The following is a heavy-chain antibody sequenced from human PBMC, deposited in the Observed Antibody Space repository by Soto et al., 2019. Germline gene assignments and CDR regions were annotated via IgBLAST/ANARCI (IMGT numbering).Heavy chain of an antibody. V-gene: IGHV3-48*03. CDR3: ARDQQKGVDANWFDP. CDR1: GFTFSSYE. J-gene: IGHJ5*02. CDR2: ISSSGSTI. D-gene: IGHD3-10*01. Sequence: PGGSLRLSCAASGFTFSSYEMNWVRQAPGKGLEWVSYISSSGSTIYYADSVKGRFTISRDNAKNSLYLQMNSLRAEDTAVYYCARDQQKGVDANWFDPWGQGTLVTVSS.